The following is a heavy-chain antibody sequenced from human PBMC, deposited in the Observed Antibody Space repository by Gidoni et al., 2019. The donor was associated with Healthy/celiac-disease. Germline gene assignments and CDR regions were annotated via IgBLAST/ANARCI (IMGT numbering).Heavy chain of an antibody. Sequence: EVQLGESGGGRVKPGGSLGLACAAAGFTFSGHRMNWVRQAPGKGLEWVSSISSSSSYIYYADSVKGRFTISRDNAKNSLYLQMNSLRAEDTAVYYCARDRDVVVVAATGAFDYWGQGTLVTVSS. V-gene: IGHV3-21*01. CDR2: ISSSSSYI. CDR1: GFTFSGHR. CDR3: ARDRDVVVVAATGAFDY. D-gene: IGHD2-15*01. J-gene: IGHJ4*02.